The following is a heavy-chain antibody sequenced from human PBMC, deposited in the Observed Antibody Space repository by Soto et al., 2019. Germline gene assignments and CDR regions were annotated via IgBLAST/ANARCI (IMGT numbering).Heavy chain of an antibody. CDR2: ISYDGSYQ. J-gene: IGHJ4*02. Sequence: QVQLVESGGGVVQPGTSLRLSCEASGFAFNKFGMHWVRQAPGKGLEWVAFISYDGSYQYYADSVQGRLTITRDNSMNTLNMQLNSPRREDTAVYYCAKGGEVGCVLGDHWGQGTLVTVSS. CDR1: GFAFNKFG. D-gene: IGHD1-26*01. CDR3: AKGGEVGCVLGDH. V-gene: IGHV3-30*18.